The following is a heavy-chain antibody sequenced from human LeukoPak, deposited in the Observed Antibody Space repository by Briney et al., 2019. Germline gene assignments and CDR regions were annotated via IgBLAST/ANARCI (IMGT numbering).Heavy chain of an antibody. CDR2: IKQDGSEK. V-gene: IGHV3-7*01. D-gene: IGHD2-2*01. CDR3: ARYGRSTSWAPLDY. Sequence: GGSLRLSCAASGFTFSSYWMSWVRQAPGKGLEWVANIKQDGSEKNYVDSVKGRFTISRDNAKNSLYLQMKSLRAEDTAVYYCARYGRSTSWAPLDYWGQGTLVTVSS. J-gene: IGHJ4*02. CDR1: GFTFSSYW.